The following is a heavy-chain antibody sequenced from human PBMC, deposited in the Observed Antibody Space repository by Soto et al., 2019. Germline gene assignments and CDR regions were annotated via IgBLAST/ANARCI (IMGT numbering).Heavy chain of an antibody. CDR3: ARSQGSSTSLEIYYYYYYGMDV. J-gene: IGHJ6*02. CDR2: IIPISGTA. V-gene: IGHV1-69*01. CDR1: GGTFSSYA. D-gene: IGHD2-2*01. Sequence: QVQLVQSGAEVKKPGSSVKVSCKASGGTFSSYAISWVRQAPGQGLEWMGGIIPISGTANYAQKFQGRATITADESTSTAYMELSRLRSEDTAVYYCARSQGSSTSLEIYYYYYYGMDVWGQGTTVTVSS.